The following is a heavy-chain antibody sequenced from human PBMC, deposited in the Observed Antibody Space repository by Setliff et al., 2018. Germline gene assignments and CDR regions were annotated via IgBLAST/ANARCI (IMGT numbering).Heavy chain of an antibody. D-gene: IGHD5-18*01. CDR3: GRWLQWVDY. V-gene: IGHV3-7*01. Sequence: GSLRLSCAASGFGLSSYWMSWVRQAPGKGLEWVANIKQDGSEKYYVDSVKGRFTISRDNARNSLYLQMNSLRAEDTAVYFCGRWLQWVDYWGQGALVTVSS. CDR1: GFGLSSYW. CDR2: IKQDGSEK. J-gene: IGHJ4*02.